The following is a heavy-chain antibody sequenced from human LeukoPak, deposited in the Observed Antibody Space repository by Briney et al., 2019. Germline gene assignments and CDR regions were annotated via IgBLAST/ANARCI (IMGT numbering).Heavy chain of an antibody. D-gene: IGHD6-13*01. CDR2: FYYSGNS. V-gene: IGHV4-39*01. CDR3: ARRGTRYTSINWFDP. Sequence: PSETLSLTCSVSGGSINNNNYYWGWIRQPPGKGLEWIGSFYYSGNSYYNPSLKSRATISGDTSKNQSSLNLISVTAADTAVYYCARRGTRYTSINWFDPWGHGTLVTVSS. CDR1: GGSINNNNYY. J-gene: IGHJ5*02.